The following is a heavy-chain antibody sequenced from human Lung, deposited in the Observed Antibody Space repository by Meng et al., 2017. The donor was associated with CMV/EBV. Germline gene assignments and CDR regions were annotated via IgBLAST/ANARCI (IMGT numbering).Heavy chain of an antibody. J-gene: IGHJ6*02. Sequence: SXKISXTASGFTFDDFAMHWVRQTPGEGLEWVSGISGNTGFIGYADSVKGRFTISRDNAKKTLSLQMNTLRAEDTAVYYCTKGGGERVTFDAMDVWGQGTTVTVSS. CDR2: ISGNTGFI. CDR1: GFTFDDFA. D-gene: IGHD2-21*02. CDR3: TKGGGERVTFDAMDV. V-gene: IGHV3-9*01.